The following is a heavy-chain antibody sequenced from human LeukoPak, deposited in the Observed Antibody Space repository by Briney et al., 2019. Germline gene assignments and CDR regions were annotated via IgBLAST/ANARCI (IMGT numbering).Heavy chain of an antibody. Sequence: PSETLSLTCAVYGGSFSGYYWSWIRQPPGKGLEWIGEINHSGSTNYNPSLKSRVTISVDTSKNQFSLKLSSVTAADTAVYYCARGYSSGQNDYWGQGTLVTVSS. J-gene: IGHJ4*02. V-gene: IGHV4-34*01. D-gene: IGHD6-19*01. CDR1: GGSFSGYY. CDR3: ARGYSSGQNDY. CDR2: INHSGST.